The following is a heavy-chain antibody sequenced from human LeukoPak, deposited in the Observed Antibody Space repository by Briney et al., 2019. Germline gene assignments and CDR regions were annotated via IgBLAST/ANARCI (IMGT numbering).Heavy chain of an antibody. V-gene: IGHV3-11*01. J-gene: IGHJ5*02. CDR3: ARSPRNSPYYYGSGSYLWFGP. Sequence: GGSLRLSCAASGFTFSDYYMSWIRQAPGKGLEWVAYISSSGSTIYYADSVKGRFTISRDNAKNSLYLQMNSLRAEDTAVYYCARSPRNSPYYYGSGSYLWFGPWGQGTLVTVSS. CDR1: GFTFSDYY. CDR2: ISSSGSTI. D-gene: IGHD3-10*01.